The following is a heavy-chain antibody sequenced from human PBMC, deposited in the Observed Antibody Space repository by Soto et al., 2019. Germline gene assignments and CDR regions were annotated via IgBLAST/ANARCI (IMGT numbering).Heavy chain of an antibody. CDR1: GYIFTSYG. J-gene: IGHJ4*02. D-gene: IGHD3-10*01. CDR2: ISAHNGNT. CDR3: ARGRYGEY. Sequence: QAHLVQSGPEVKKPGASVKVSCKGSGYIFTSYGIAWVRQAPGQGLEWMGWISAHNGNTEYAQKFQGRVTVTRDTSTSTAYLELRSLRSDDTALYYYARGRYGEYWGQGALVTVSS. V-gene: IGHV1-18*01.